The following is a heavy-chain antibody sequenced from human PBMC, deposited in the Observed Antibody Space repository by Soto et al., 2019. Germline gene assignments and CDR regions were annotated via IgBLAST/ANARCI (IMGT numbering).Heavy chain of an antibody. J-gene: IGHJ6*02. CDR3: GRHDHKVLANLYYDYGMNV. CDR1: GYSFTSYW. V-gene: IGHV5-10-1*01. CDR2: IDPSDSYT. Sequence: GESLKISCKGSGYSFTSYWISWVRQMPGKGLEWMGRIDPSDSYTNYSPSFQGHVTISADKSISTAYLQWSSLKASDTAMYYCGRHDHKVLANLYYDYGMNVCVYGTKVTVSS. D-gene: IGHD3-16*01.